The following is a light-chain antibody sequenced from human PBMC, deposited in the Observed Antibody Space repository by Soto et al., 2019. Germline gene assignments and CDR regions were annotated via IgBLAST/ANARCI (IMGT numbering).Light chain of an antibody. CDR1: QSVSNNY. J-gene: IGKJ1*01. V-gene: IGKV3-20*01. CDR2: GAS. CDR3: QQYGSSGT. Sequence: EIVVTQSPGTLALSPGERATRSCRASQSVSNNYLAWYQQKPGQAPRLLIYGASNRATGIPDRFSGSGSGTDFTLTISRLEPEDFAVYYCQQYGSSGTFGQGTKVDIK.